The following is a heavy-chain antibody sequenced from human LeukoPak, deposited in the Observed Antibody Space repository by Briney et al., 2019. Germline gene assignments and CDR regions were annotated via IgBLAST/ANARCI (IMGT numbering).Heavy chain of an antibody. J-gene: IGHJ4*02. D-gene: IGHD5-18*01. Sequence: SETLSLTCTVSGGSISSYYWSWIRQPAGKGLEWVGRIYTSGSTNYNPALKSRVTMSVDTYKNQFSQKLSSVTAADTAVYYCASIHVDTAMVDYWGQGTLVTVSS. CDR3: ASIHVDTAMVDY. CDR2: IYTSGST. V-gene: IGHV4-4*07. CDR1: GGSISSYY.